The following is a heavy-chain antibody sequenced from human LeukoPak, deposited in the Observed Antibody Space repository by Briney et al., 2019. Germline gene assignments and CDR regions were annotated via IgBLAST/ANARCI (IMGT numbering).Heavy chain of an antibody. J-gene: IGHJ3*02. CDR2: IYHSGST. CDR3: AAGYCSGGSCYSVVHDAFDI. V-gene: IGHV4-38-2*01. Sequence: PSETLSLTCAVSDYSISSGYYWGWIRQPPGKGLEWIGSIYHSGSTYYNPSLKSRVTISVDTSKNQFSLKLSSVTAADTAVYYCAAGYCSGGSCYSVVHDAFDIWGQGTTVTVSS. CDR1: DYSISSGYY. D-gene: IGHD2-15*01.